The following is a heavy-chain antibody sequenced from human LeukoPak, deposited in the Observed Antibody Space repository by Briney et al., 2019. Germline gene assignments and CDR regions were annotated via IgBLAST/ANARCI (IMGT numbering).Heavy chain of an antibody. Sequence: SQTLSLTCTVSGGSISSGGYYWSWIPQHPGKGLEWIGYIYYSGSTYYNPSLKSRVTISVDTSKNQFSLKLSSVTAADTAVYYCARGRYSSSFWFDPWGQGTLVTVSS. V-gene: IGHV4-31*03. CDR3: ARGRYSSSFWFDP. CDR2: IYYSGST. CDR1: GGSISSGGYY. J-gene: IGHJ5*02. D-gene: IGHD6-6*01.